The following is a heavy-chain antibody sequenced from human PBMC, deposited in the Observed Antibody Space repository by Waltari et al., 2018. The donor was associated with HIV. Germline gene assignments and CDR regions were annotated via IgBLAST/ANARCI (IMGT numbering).Heavy chain of an antibody. CDR3: ARGFNYYDSSGYRFDP. CDR2: MNTKSGNT. Sequence: QVQLVQSGSEVRKPGASVKVSCKASGYTFTSYDINWVRLATGQGLEWMGWMNTKSGNTGYAQKFQGRVTMTRNTSISTVYMELRSLRSEDTAKYYCARGFNYYDSSGYRFDPWGQGTLVTVSS. D-gene: IGHD3-22*01. CDR1: GYTFTSYD. V-gene: IGHV1-8*01. J-gene: IGHJ5*02.